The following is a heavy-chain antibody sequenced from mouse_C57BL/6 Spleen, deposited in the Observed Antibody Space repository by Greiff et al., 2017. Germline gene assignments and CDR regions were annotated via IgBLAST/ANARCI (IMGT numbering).Heavy chain of an antibody. Sequence: QVQLQQSGAELVRPGASVTLSCKASGYTFTDYEMHWVKQTPVHGLEWIGAIDPETGGTAYNQKFKGKAILTADKSSSIAYMELRTLTSEDSAVYYCTSNLGFAYWGQGTLVTVSA. CDR3: TSNLGFAY. CDR2: IDPETGGT. J-gene: IGHJ3*01. D-gene: IGHD6-1*01. CDR1: GYTFTDYE. V-gene: IGHV1-15*01.